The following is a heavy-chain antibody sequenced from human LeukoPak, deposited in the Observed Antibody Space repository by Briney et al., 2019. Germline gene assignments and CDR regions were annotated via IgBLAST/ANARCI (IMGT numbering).Heavy chain of an antibody. CDR1: GGSFSGYY. Sequence: SETLSLTCAVHGGSFSGYYWSWIRQPPGKGLEWIGEINHSGSTNYNPSLKSRVTISVDTSKNQFSLKLSSVTAADTAVYYCARVKGGGYYDILTGYHYFDYWGQGTLVTVSS. CDR3: ARVKGGGYYDILTGYHYFDY. V-gene: IGHV4-34*01. D-gene: IGHD3-9*01. CDR2: INHSGST. J-gene: IGHJ4*02.